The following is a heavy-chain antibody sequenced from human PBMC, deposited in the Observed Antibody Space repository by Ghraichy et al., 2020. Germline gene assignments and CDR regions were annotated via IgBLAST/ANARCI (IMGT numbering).Heavy chain of an antibody. Sequence: LSLTCAASGFTFDDYTMHWVRQAPGKGLEWVSLISWDGGSTYYADSVKGRFTISRDNSKNSLYLQMNSLRTEDTALYYCAKERGGNQAFDYWGQGTLVTVSS. V-gene: IGHV3-43*01. J-gene: IGHJ4*02. CDR3: AKERGGNQAFDY. D-gene: IGHD4-23*01. CDR2: ISWDGGST. CDR1: GFTFDDYT.